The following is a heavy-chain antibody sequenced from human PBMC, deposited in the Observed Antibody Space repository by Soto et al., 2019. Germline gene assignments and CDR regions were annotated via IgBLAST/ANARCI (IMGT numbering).Heavy chain of an antibody. CDR1: GFTFSIYA. Sequence: GGSLRLSCSASGFTFSIYAMHWVRQAPGKGLEYVSSISTNGGSTDYADSVKGRFTISRDNSKNTVYLQMNSLRAEDTAVYYCARGNYNRGNAFDYWGQGTLVTVSS. CDR2: ISTNGGST. CDR3: ARGNYNRGNAFDY. J-gene: IGHJ4*02. V-gene: IGHV3-64*04. D-gene: IGHD1-7*01.